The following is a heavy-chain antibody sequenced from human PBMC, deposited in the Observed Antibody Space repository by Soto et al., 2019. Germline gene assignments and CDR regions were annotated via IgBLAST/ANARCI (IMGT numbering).Heavy chain of an antibody. D-gene: IGHD3-3*01. CDR3: SRQASDFWSGKPQYYMDV. CDR2: IRSKPNNYAT. V-gene: IGHV3-73*01. J-gene: IGHJ6*03. CDR1: GFTFSGSA. Sequence: EVQLVESGGGLVQPGGSLKLSCAASGFTFSGSAMHWVRQAPGKGLEWVGRIRSKPNNYATAYGASVKGRFTISRDDSKNTAYLQMNRLNTEDTAVYYCSRQASDFWSGKPQYYMDVWGKGTTVTVSS.